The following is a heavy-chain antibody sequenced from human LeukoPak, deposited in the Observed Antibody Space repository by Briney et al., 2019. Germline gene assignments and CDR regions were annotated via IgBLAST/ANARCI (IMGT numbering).Heavy chain of an antibody. CDR3: VRDIGWFRFDY. CDR2: IKEDGSAT. J-gene: IGHJ4*02. CDR1: GFMLSGFW. Sequence: TGGSLRLSWAASGFMLSGFWMTWVRQAPGKGLEWVAHIKEDGSATKSIDAVKGRFTISRDNAKNSLYLQMNSLRAEDTAVYYCVRDIGWFRFDYWGQGTLVTVSS. D-gene: IGHD6-19*01. V-gene: IGHV3-7*03.